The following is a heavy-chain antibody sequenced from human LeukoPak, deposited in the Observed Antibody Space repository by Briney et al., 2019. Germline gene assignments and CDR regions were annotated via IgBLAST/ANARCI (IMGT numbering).Heavy chain of an antibody. CDR2: IYYSGST. CDR3: ARGANELRYFDWLL. D-gene: IGHD3-9*01. Sequence: PSQTLSLTCTVSGDSISSGNYYWSCLRQHPGKGLEWIGYIYYSGSTYYNPSLKRRVTISVDTSKNQFSLKLSSVTAAHTAVYYCARGANELRYFDWLLWGQGTLVTVSS. V-gene: IGHV4-31*03. CDR1: GDSISSGNYY. J-gene: IGHJ4*02.